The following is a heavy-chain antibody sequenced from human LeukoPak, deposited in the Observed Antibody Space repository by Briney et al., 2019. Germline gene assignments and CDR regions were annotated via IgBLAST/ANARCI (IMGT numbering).Heavy chain of an antibody. CDR2: IIPIFGTA. Sequence: SVTVSFTSSGGTFSIYAISWVRQAPGRGLEWMGGIIPIFGTANYAQKFQGRVTITADESTSTAYMELSSLRSEDTAVYYCARGYSSGWYGGDYWGQGTLVTVSS. J-gene: IGHJ4*02. V-gene: IGHV1-69*13. D-gene: IGHD6-19*01. CDR3: ARGYSSGWYGGDY. CDR1: GGTFSIYA.